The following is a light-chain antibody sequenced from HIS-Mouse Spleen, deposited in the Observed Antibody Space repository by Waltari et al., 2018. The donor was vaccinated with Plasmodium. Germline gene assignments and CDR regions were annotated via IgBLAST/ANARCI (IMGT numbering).Light chain of an antibody. CDR3: YSAADNNRV. CDR2: NDS. V-gene: IGLV3-27*01. Sequence: SYELTQPSSVSVSPGQTARITCSGDVLAKKYARWFQQKPGQAPVLVIYNDSERPSGVPVRLAGSSSGTTVTLTISGAQVEDEADYYCYSAADNNRVFGGGTKLTVL. J-gene: IGLJ3*02. CDR1: VLAKKY.